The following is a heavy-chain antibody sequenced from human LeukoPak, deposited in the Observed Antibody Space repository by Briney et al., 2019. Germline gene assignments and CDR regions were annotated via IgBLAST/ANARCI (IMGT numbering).Heavy chain of an antibody. CDR1: GGSICSYY. CDR3: ARDDYDFWSGLYYMDV. J-gene: IGHJ6*03. V-gene: IGHV4-59*01. CDR2: IYYSGST. D-gene: IGHD3-3*01. Sequence: SETLSLTCTVSGGSICSYYWSWIRQPPGKGLEWIGYIYYSGSTNYNPSLKSRVTISVDTSKNQFSLKLSSVTAADTAVYYCARDDYDFWSGLYYMDVWGKGTTVTVSS.